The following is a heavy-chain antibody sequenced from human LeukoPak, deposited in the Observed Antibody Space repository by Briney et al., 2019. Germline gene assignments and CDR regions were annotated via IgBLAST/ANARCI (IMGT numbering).Heavy chain of an antibody. D-gene: IGHD3-16*02. CDR1: GFTFSDYY. Sequence: GGSLRLSCAASGFTFSDYYMSWIRQAPGKGLEWISYISSSGSTIYYADSVKGRFTISRDNAKNSLYLQMNSLRAEEAAVYYCVRDSARLGELSLYGSYYFDYWGQGTLVTVSS. CDR2: ISSSGSTI. V-gene: IGHV3-11*01. CDR3: VRDSARLGELSLYGSYYFDY. J-gene: IGHJ4*02.